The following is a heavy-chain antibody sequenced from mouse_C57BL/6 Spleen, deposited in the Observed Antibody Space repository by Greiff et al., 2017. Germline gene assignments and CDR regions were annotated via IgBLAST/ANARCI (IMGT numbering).Heavy chain of an antibody. CDR2: IYPSDSET. CDR3: EREGVYYGSSYGFAY. Sequence: QVQLQQPGAELVRPGSSVKLSCKASGYTFTSYWMDWVKQRPGQGLEWIGNIYPSDSETHYNQKFKDKATLTVDKSSSTAYMQLSSLTSEDSAVYYCEREGVYYGSSYGFAYWGQGTLVTVSA. CDR1: GYTFTSYW. D-gene: IGHD1-1*01. V-gene: IGHV1-61*01. J-gene: IGHJ3*01.